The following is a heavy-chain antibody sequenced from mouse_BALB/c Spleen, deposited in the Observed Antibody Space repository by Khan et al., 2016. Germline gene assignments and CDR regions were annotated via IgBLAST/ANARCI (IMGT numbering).Heavy chain of an antibody. Sequence: QIQLVQSGPELKKPGETVKISCKASGYTFTNYGMNWVKQAPGKGLKWMGWINTYTGEPTYTDDFKGRFAFSLETSASTDYLQIINLKNEDTATYFGTRSVYNYDFDYWGQGTTLTVSS. CDR1: GYTFTNYG. CDR3: TRSVYNYDFDY. D-gene: IGHD1-3*01. V-gene: IGHV9-3-1*01. J-gene: IGHJ2*01. CDR2: INTYTGEP.